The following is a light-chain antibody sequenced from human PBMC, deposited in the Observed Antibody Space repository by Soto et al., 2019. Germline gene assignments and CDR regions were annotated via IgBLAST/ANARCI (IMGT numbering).Light chain of an antibody. J-gene: IGKJ4*01. CDR2: GAS. Sequence: EIVMTQSPATLSVSPGDRVTLYCRASQSVRSNLAWYQQKPGQAPRLLIHGASTRATGFPDGFSGSGFGTEFTLTISSLQSEDFAAYYCQQYTTWPLTFGGGTKVEVK. V-gene: IGKV3-15*01. CDR1: QSVRSN. CDR3: QQYTTWPLT.